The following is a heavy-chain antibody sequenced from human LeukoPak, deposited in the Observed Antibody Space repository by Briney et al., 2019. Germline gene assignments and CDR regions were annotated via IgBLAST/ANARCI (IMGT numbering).Heavy chain of an antibody. D-gene: IGHD1-26*01. CDR2: INSDGTTT. J-gene: IGHJ4*02. CDR3: VTLGVMWEIDY. Sequence: GGSLRLSCAASGFTLGRFWMFGVRQAPGKGPGWVSRINSDGTTTNYADSVKSRLTISRDNTKSTLYLEMNRLRAEYTAVYYCVTLGVMWEIDYWGQGTLVTVSS. CDR1: GFTLGRFW. V-gene: IGHV3-74*01.